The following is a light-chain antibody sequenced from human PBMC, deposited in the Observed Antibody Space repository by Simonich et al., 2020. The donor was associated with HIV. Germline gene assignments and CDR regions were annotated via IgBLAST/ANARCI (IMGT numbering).Light chain of an antibody. V-gene: IGKV1-9*01. J-gene: IGKJ5*01. CDR2: AAS. Sequence: DILMTQSPSSVSASVGDRVTITCRASQGISSYLAWYQQKPGKAPNLLIYAASTLQSGVPSRCSGSGSGTEFTLTISSLQPEDFATYYCQQLNSYPITFGQGTRLEIK. CDR1: QGISSY. CDR3: QQLNSYPIT.